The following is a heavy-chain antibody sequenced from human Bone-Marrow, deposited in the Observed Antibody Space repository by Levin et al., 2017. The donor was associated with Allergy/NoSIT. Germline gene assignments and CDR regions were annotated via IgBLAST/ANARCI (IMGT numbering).Heavy chain of an antibody. J-gene: IGHJ4*02. CDR2: IHYTGST. CDR3: ARPADYSDTEFHF. V-gene: IGHV4-39*01. Sequence: SQTLSLPCSVSGGSILNRNFYWGWIRQPPGKGLEWIASIHYTGSTYYNPSLENRVTISVDTSENQFSLKLNSVTAADTAVYYCARPADYSDTEFHFWGPGILVTVSS. CDR1: GGSILNRNFY. D-gene: IGHD4-17*01.